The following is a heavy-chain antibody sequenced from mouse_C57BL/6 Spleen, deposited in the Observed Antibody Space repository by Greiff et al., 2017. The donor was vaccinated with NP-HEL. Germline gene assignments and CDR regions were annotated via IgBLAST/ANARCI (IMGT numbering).Heavy chain of an antibody. CDR2: IDPSDSYT. CDR1: GYTFTSYW. J-gene: IGHJ2*01. Sequence: QVQLQQPGAELVKPGASVKLSCKASGYTFTSYWMQWVKQRPGQGLEWIGEIDPSDSYTNYNQKFKGKATLTVDTSSSTAYMQLSSLTSEDSAVYYCARSSWDGDYWGQGTTLTGAS. D-gene: IGHD4-1*01. V-gene: IGHV1-50*01. CDR3: ARSSWDGDY.